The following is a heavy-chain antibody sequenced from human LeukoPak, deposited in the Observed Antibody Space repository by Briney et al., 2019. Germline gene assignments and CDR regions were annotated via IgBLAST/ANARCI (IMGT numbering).Heavy chain of an antibody. D-gene: IGHD6-13*01. V-gene: IGHV1-69*16. CDR2: IIPTIGLK. CDR1: RPTLSSYT. CDR3: VVLRSCQTFEI. Sequence: SVKPSCKTSRPTLSSYTMNSVRQAPGQRLKWLGDIIPTIGLKSSAQKFQGRVTVTTDESSSTAYMEVSGRTSEDTAVYYCVVLRSCQTFEIWGQGTLITGSS. J-gene: IGHJ3*02.